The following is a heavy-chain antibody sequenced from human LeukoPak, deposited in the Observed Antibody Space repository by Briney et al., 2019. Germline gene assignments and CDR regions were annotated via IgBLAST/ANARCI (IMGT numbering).Heavy chain of an antibody. D-gene: IGHD3-9*01. V-gene: IGHV5-51*01. Sequence: GESLKISCKGSGYSFTTYWIAWVRQVPGKGLEWMGIIYPGDSSITYSPSFQGQVTISADRSISTAFVQWTSLKASDSAMYYCARGLYYDILTGLLPFDNWGQGTLVTVSS. J-gene: IGHJ4*02. CDR1: GYSFTTYW. CDR3: ARGLYYDILTGLLPFDN. CDR2: IYPGDSSI.